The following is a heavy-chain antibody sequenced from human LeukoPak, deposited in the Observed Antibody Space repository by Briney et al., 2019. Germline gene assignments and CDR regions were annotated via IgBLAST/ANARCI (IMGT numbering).Heavy chain of an antibody. Sequence: GGSLRLSCAASRFTFSNYAMHWVRQAPGKVLEWVAFIRYDGSNKYYADSVKGRFTISRDNSKNTLYLQMNSLRAEDTAVYYCAKESPSGWYPNFDYWGQGTLVTVSS. J-gene: IGHJ4*02. CDR3: AKESPSGWYPNFDY. CDR1: RFTFSNYA. V-gene: IGHV3-30*02. CDR2: IRYDGSNK. D-gene: IGHD6-19*01.